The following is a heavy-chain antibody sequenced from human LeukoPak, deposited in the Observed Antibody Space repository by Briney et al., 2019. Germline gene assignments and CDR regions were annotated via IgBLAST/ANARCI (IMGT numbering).Heavy chain of an antibody. D-gene: IGHD3/OR15-3a*01. CDR1: GGTFSSFA. V-gene: IGHV1-69*05. J-gene: IGHJ3*02. Sequence: GASVKVSCKASGGTFSSFAISWVRRAPGQGLEWMGGIIPIFGTANYAQNFQGRVTMTTDTSTSTAYMELRSLRSDDTAVYYCAWTGNSDAFDIWGQGTMVTVSS. CDR2: IIPIFGTA. CDR3: AWTGNSDAFDI.